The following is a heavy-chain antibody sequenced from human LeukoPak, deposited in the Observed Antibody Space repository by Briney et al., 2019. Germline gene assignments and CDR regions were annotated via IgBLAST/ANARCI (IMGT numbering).Heavy chain of an antibody. V-gene: IGHV4-61*02. D-gene: IGHD2/OR15-2a*01. Sequence: SETLSLTCTVSGGSISSGSYYWSWIRQPAGKGLEWIGRIYTSGSTNYNPSLKSRVTISVDTSKNQFSLKLSSVTAADTAVYYCARVRLSYYYMDVWGKGTTVTVSS. CDR2: IYTSGST. J-gene: IGHJ6*03. CDR3: ARVRLSYYYMDV. CDR1: GGSISSGSYY.